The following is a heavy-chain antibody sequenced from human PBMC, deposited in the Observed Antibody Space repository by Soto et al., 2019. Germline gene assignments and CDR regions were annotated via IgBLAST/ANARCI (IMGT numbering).Heavy chain of an antibody. V-gene: IGHV3-30*18. CDR2: ISYDGSNK. Sequence: PGGSLRLSCAASGFTFSSYGMHWVRQAPGKGLEWVAVISYDGSNKYYADSVKGRFTISRDNSKNTLYLQMNSLRAEDTAVSYCAKDLFASIVVVITTGAFAYSAQGTLVTVSS. CDR3: AKDLFASIVVVITTGAFAY. CDR1: GFTFSSYG. J-gene: IGHJ4*02. D-gene: IGHD3-22*01.